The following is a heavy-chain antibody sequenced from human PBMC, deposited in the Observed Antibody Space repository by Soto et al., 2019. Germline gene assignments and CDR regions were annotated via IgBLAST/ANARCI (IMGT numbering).Heavy chain of an antibody. V-gene: IGHV3-23*01. D-gene: IGHD6-13*01. CDR3: AKQENSRPYSYYYGMDV. J-gene: IGHJ6*02. Sequence: GGSLRLSCAASGFTFSSYAMSWVRQAPGKGLEWVSAICGSGGSTYYADSVKGRLTISRDNAKNTLYLQMNSLRAEDTAVYYCAKQENSRPYSYYYGMDVWGQGTTVTVSS. CDR1: GFTFSSYA. CDR2: ICGSGGST.